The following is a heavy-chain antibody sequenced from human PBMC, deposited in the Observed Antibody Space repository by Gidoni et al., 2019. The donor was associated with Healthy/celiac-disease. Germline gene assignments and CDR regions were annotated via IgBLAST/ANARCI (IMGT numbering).Heavy chain of an antibody. CDR3: ARANSYCGGDCYFDAFDI. CDR2: INPSGGST. Sequence: QVQLVQSGAEVKKPGASVKVSCKASGYTFTSYYMHWARQAPGQGLEWMGIINPSGGSTSYAQKFQGRVTMTRDTSTSTVYMELSSLRSEDTAVYYCARANSYCGGDCYFDAFDIWGQGTMVTVSS. V-gene: IGHV1-46*01. D-gene: IGHD2-21*02. J-gene: IGHJ3*02. CDR1: GYTFTSYY.